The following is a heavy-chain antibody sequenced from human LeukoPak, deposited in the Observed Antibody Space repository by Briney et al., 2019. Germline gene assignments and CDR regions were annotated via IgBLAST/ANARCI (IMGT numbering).Heavy chain of an antibody. Sequence: SVKVSCKASGGTFSSYAISWVRQAPGQGLEWMGGIIPIFGTANYAQKFQGRVTITADESTSTAYMELSSLRAEDTAVYHCVKKGNSWSPRFDPWGQGTLVTVSS. J-gene: IGHJ5*02. V-gene: IGHV1-69*13. D-gene: IGHD6-13*01. CDR1: GGTFSSYA. CDR2: IIPIFGTA. CDR3: VKKGNSWSPRFDP.